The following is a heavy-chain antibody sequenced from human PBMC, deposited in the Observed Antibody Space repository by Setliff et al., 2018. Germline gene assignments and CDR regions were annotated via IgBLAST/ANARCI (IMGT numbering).Heavy chain of an antibody. J-gene: IGHJ3*02. CDR3: ARERGAGGSRWYSHDGFDI. CDR2: IYSDGSMT. Sequence: GESLKISCAASGFTFGSNWMNWVRQAPGKGLVWVSRIYSDGSMTDYADSVKGRFTISRDNARNILYLQMNSLKIEDTAAYFCARERGAGGSRWYSHDGFDIWGQGTMVTVSS. D-gene: IGHD6-13*01. CDR1: GFTFGSNW. V-gene: IGHV3-74*01.